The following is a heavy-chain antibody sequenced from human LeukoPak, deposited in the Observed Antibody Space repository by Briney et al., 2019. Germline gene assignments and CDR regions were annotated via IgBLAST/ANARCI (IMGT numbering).Heavy chain of an antibody. CDR1: GFTFSSYA. D-gene: IGHD3-16*01. V-gene: IGHV3-23*01. CDR2: ISGSGGST. CDR3: APLGVSLAERFDY. J-gene: IGHJ4*02. Sequence: GGFLRLSCAASGFTFSSYAMSWVRQAPGKGLEWVSAISGSGGSTYYADSVKGRFTISRDNSKNTLYLQMNSLRAEDTAVYYCAPLGVSLAERFDYWGRGTLVTVSS.